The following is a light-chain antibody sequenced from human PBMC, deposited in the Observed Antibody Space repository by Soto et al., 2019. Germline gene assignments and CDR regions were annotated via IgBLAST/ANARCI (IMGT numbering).Light chain of an antibody. CDR3: AVWDDSLSGRV. Sequence: QSVLTQPPSASGTPGQRVTISCSGSKSNIGSNYVYWYQQVPGTAPKLLIYSNYQRPSGVPDRFSGSKSGTSASLAISGLRSEDEADYYCAVWDDSLSGRVFGGGTKVTVL. V-gene: IGLV1-47*02. CDR2: SNY. J-gene: IGLJ3*02. CDR1: KSNIGSNY.